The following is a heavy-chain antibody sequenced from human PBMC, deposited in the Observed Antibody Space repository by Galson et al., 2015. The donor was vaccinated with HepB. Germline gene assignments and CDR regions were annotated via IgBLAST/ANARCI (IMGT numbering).Heavy chain of an antibody. Sequence: SLRLSCAASGFTFSSYAMSWVRQAPGKGLEWVSAISGSGGSTYYADSVKGRFTVSRDNSKNTLYLQMNSLRAEDTAVYYCAKGSYDSSGYYSGDYFDYWGQGTLVTVSS. D-gene: IGHD3-22*01. V-gene: IGHV3-23*01. CDR1: GFTFSSYA. CDR2: ISGSGGST. CDR3: AKGSYDSSGYYSGDYFDY. J-gene: IGHJ4*02.